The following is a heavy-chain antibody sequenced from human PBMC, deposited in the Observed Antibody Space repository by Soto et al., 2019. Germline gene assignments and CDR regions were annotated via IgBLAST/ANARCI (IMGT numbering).Heavy chain of an antibody. CDR2: ISGPGGNT. CDR1: GFTFNSYA. Sequence: GGSLRLSCAASGFTFNSYAMSWVRQAAGKGLEWVSTISGPGGNTYYADSVKGRFTISRDNSRNTLYLQMNSLRADDTALYYCAKAPILALDYYYGMDVWGQGTTVTVSS. CDR3: AKAPILALDYYYGMDV. D-gene: IGHD2-2*02. J-gene: IGHJ6*02. V-gene: IGHV3-23*01.